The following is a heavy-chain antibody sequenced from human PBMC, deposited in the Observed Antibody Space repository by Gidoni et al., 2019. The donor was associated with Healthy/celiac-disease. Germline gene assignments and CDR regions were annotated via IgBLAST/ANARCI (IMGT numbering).Heavy chain of an antibody. Sequence: QVQLQESGPGLVKPSETLSLTCTVSGYSISSGYYWGWIRQPPGKGLEWIGSIYHSGSTYYNPSLKSRVTISVDTSKNQFSLKLSSVTAADTAVYYCARDAPGFDPWGQGTLVTVSS. CDR3: ARDAPGFDP. CDR2: IYHSGST. CDR1: GYSISSGYY. J-gene: IGHJ5*02. V-gene: IGHV4-38-2*02.